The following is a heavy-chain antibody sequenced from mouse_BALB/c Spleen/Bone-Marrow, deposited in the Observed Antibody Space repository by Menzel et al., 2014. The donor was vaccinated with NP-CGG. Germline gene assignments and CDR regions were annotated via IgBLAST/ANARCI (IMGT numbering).Heavy chain of an antibody. CDR2: IRNKANGYTT. D-gene: IGHD1-1*02. CDR1: GFTFTDYY. CDR3: ARDKGGILFDY. V-gene: IGHV7-3*02. Sequence: EVQLVESGGGLVQPGGSLRLSCATSGFTFTDYYMNWVRQPPGKALEWLGFIRNKANGYTTEYSASVKGRFTISRDNSQSILYLQMNTLRAEDSATYYCARDKGGILFDYWGQGTTPTVSS. J-gene: IGHJ2*01.